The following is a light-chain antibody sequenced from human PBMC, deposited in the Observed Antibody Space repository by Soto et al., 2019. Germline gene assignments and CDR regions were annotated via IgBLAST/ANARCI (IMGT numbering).Light chain of an antibody. CDR3: QHYDPYSPMWT. CDR1: QSINW. Sequence: DIPLAQSPSTLSASVGDRITITCRATQSINWLAWYQQKPGKAPKLLIFEASRLESGVPSRFSGGGSGTEFTLTISSLQPEDFGTYYCQHYDPYSPMWTVGQGTKVDVK. V-gene: IGKV1-5*03. CDR2: EAS. J-gene: IGKJ1*01.